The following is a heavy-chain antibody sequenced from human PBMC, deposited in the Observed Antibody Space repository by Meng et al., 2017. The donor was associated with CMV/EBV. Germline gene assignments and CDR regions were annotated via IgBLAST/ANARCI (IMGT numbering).Heavy chain of an antibody. CDR2: IIPYLDEP. J-gene: IGHJ3*01. V-gene: IGHV1-69*10. Sequence: SVKVSCKASGGTSNTYTFNWVRQAPGRGLEWMGGIIPYLDEPNCAQTFQGRVAITSDRSTAAYMELGSLRSEDTAVYFCAGRGPYGRALDVWGQGTLVTVSS. CDR1: GGTSNTYT. CDR3: AGRGPYGRALDV. D-gene: IGHD3-10*01.